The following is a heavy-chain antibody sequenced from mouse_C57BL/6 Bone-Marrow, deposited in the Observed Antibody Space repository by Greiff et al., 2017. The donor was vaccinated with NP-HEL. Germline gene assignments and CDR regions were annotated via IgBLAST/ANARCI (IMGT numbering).Heavy chain of an antibody. CDR1: GFTFSDYY. D-gene: IGHD4-1*01. CDR2: INYDGSST. J-gene: IGHJ1*03. CDR3: ARAGLTGTFYWYFDV. Sequence: EVKLMESEGGLVQPGSSMKLSCTASGFTFSDYYMAWVRQVPEKGLEWVANINYDGSSTYYLDSLKSRFIISRDNAKNILYLQMSSLKSEDTATYYCARAGLTGTFYWYFDVWGTGTTVTVSS. V-gene: IGHV5-16*01.